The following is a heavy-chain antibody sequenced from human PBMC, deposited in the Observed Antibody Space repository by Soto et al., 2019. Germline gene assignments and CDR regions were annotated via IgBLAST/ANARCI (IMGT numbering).Heavy chain of an antibody. Sequence: QVQLVESGGGVVQPGRSLRLSCAASGFTFSNYGMHWVRQAPGKGLEWVAIISYDGSKTYYADSVKGRFTISRDNSKNTLYLQMNSLRAEDTAVYYCAKVATFRDAYYYGMDVWGQGTTVTVSS. CDR2: ISYDGSKT. CDR1: GFTFSNYG. CDR3: AKVATFRDAYYYGMDV. V-gene: IGHV3-30*18. J-gene: IGHJ6*02.